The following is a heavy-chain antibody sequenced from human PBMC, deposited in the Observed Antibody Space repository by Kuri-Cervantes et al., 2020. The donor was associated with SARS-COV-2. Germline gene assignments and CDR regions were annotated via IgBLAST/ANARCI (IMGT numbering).Heavy chain of an antibody. D-gene: IGHD1-7*01. CDR3: AGTKRGKTYFDY. V-gene: IGHV3-9*01. CDR1: GFTFDDYA. Sequence: SLKISCAASGFTFDDYAMHWVRQAPGKGLEWVSGISWNSGSIGYADSVKGRFTISRDNAKNSLYLQMNSLRAEDTAVYYCAGTKRGKTYFDYWGQGTLVTVSS. J-gene: IGHJ4*02. CDR2: ISWNSGSI.